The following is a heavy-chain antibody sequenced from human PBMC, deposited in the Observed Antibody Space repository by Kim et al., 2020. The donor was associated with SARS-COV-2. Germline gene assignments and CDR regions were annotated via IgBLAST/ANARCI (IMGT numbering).Heavy chain of an antibody. CDR3: GRGGVGPIDF. J-gene: IGHJ4*02. CDR2: IYATGRTT. CDR1: GFTFSTHA. V-gene: IGHV3-23*03. D-gene: IGHD1-26*01. Sequence: GGSLRLSCAASGFTFSTHAMSWVRQAPGKGLEWVSVIYATGRTTYYADSVKGHFIISRDNSRNTLFLQMNSLRAEDTALYFCGRGGVGPIDFWGQGTPVTVSS.